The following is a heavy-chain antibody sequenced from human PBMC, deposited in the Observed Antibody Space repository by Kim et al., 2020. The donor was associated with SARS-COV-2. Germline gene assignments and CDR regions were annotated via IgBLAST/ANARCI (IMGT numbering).Heavy chain of an antibody. V-gene: IGHV3-23*01. CDR3: VKGAWLDY. D-gene: IGHD5-12*01. CDR2: DDST. J-gene: IGHJ4*02. Sequence: DDSTYYAGYVKDRLTVSRGSAKNTLYLQKNSVRADDTAVYYCVKGAWLDYWGPGTLVTVSS.